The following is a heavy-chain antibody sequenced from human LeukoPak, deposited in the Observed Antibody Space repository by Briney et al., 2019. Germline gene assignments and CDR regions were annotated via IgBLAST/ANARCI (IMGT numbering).Heavy chain of an antibody. Sequence: SETLSLTCTVSGGSISSSSYYWGWIRQPPGKGLEWIGSIYYSGSTYYNPSLKSRVTISVDTSKNQFSLKLSSVTAADTAVYYCARDRRVAVAIGVWGQGTLVTVSS. D-gene: IGHD6-19*01. J-gene: IGHJ4*02. V-gene: IGHV4-39*07. CDR3: ARDRRVAVAIGV. CDR2: IYYSGST. CDR1: GGSISSSSYY.